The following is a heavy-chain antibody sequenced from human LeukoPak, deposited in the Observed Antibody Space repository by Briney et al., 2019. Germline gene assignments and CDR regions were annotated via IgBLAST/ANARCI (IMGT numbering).Heavy chain of an antibody. CDR3: AKERDYSNPTFDY. J-gene: IGHJ4*02. CDR1: GFTFSSYW. Sequence: PGGSLRLSCAASGFTFSSYWMHWVRQAPGKGLVWVSRINGDGSTTRYADSVKGRFTISRDNSKSTLYLQMNSLRAEDTAVYYCAKERDYSNPTFDYWGQGTLVTVSS. D-gene: IGHD4-11*01. V-gene: IGHV3-74*01. CDR2: INGDGSTT.